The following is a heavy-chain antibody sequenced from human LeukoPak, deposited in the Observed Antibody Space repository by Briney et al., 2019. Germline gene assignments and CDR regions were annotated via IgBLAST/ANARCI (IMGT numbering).Heavy chain of an antibody. CDR1: GFTFSSYW. CDR3: AREYSYGDLDY. J-gene: IGHJ4*02. V-gene: IGHV3-7*01. D-gene: IGHD5-18*01. CDR2: IKQDGSEK. Sequence: GGSLRLSCAASGFTFSSYWMSWVRQAPGKGLEWVANIKQDGSEKYYVDSVKGRFTISRDNAKSSLYLQMNSLRAEDTAVYYCAREYSYGDLDYWGQGTLVTVSS.